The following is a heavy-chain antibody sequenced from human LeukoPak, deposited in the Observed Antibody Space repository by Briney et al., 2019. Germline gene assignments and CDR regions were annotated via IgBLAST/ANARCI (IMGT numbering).Heavy chain of an antibody. D-gene: IGHD2-2*01. CDR1: GYSISSGYY. J-gene: IGHJ6*02. CDR2: IYYSGST. Sequence: SETLSLTCTVSGYSISSGYYWGWIHQPPGKGLEWIGSIYYSGSTYYNPSLKSRVTISEDTSKNQFSLKLSSVTAADTAVYYCARDYSVGVPAAIYGMDVWGQGTTVTVSS. V-gene: IGHV4-38-2*02. CDR3: ARDYSVGVPAAIYGMDV.